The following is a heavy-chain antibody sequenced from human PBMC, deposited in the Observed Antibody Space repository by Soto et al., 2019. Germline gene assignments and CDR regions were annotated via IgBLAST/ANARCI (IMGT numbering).Heavy chain of an antibody. J-gene: IGHJ6*02. V-gene: IGHV3-21*01. CDR2: ISSSSSYI. CDR3: ARERAYSSGWYRLGYYYYGMDV. D-gene: IGHD6-13*01. CDR1: GFTFSSYS. Sequence: EVQLVESGGGLVKPGGSLRLSCAASGFTFSSYSMNWVRQAPGKGLEWVSSISSSSSYIYYADSVKGRFTISRDNAKNSLYLQMNSLRAEDTAVYYCARERAYSSGWYRLGYYYYGMDVWGQGTTVTVSS.